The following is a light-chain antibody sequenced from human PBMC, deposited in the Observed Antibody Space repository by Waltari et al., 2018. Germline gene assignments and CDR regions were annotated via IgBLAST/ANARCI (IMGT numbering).Light chain of an antibody. CDR2: WAS. J-gene: IGKJ1*01. CDR1: QSVLYSSNNKNY. Sequence: DIVMTQSPDSLAVSLGERATIHCKYSQSVLYSSNNKNYLAWYQHKSGQPPKLLIYWASTRESGVPDRFSGNGSGTDFSLAINNRQPEDVAVYYCHQYYANPQTFGQGTRVEIK. V-gene: IGKV4-1*01. CDR3: HQYYANPQT.